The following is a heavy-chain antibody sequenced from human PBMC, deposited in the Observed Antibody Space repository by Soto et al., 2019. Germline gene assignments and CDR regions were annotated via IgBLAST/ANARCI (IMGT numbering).Heavy chain of an antibody. CDR1: GYTFNRYY. J-gene: IGHJ6*02. CDR2: INPKSGGT. D-gene: IGHD2-8*01. Sequence: RASVKVSCKASGYTFNRYYMHWVRQAPGQGLEWLGRINPKSGGTSTAQKFQGWVTMTTDTSISTASMELTRLTSDDTAIYYCARGDSTDCSNGVCSFFYYYGMDVWGQGTTVTVSS. CDR3: ARGDSTDCSNGVCSFFYYYGMDV. V-gene: IGHV1-2*04.